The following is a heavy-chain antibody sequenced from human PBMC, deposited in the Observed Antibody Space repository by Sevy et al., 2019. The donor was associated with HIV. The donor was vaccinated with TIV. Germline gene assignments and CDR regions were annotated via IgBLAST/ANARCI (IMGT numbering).Heavy chain of an antibody. V-gene: IGHV4-4*07. Sequence: SETLSLTCTVSGGSISSYYWSWIRQPAGKGLEWIGRIYTSGRTNYNPSLKSRVTMSVDTSKNQFSLKLSSVTAADTAVYYCAREGPYSSGWYEFDPWGQGTLVTVSS. J-gene: IGHJ5*02. CDR1: GGSISSYY. CDR2: IYTSGRT. CDR3: AREGPYSSGWYEFDP. D-gene: IGHD6-19*01.